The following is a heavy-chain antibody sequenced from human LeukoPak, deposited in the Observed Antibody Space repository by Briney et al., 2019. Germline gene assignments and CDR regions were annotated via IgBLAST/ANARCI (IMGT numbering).Heavy chain of an antibody. CDR2: INPSGGST. Sequence: GASVKVSYKASGYTFTSYYMHWVRQAPGQGLEWMGIINPSGGSTSYAQKFQGRVTMTRDTSTSTVYMELSSLRSEDTAVYYCARVVGVGATIGYWGQGTLVTVSS. CDR1: GYTFTSYY. V-gene: IGHV1-46*01. CDR3: ARVVGVGATIGY. J-gene: IGHJ4*02. D-gene: IGHD1-26*01.